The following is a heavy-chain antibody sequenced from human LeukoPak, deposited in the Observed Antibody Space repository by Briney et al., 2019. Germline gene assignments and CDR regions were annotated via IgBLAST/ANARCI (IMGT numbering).Heavy chain of an antibody. CDR2: IIPIFGTA. CDR3: ATGIVVVPAAPSGYDTSWDFYYYYYMDV. D-gene: IGHD2-2*01. Sequence: SVKVSCKASGGTFSSYAISWVRQAPGQGLEWMGGIIPIFGTANYAQKFQGRVTITADESTSTAYMELSSLRSEDTAVYYCATGIVVVPAAPSGYDTSWDFYYYYYMDVWGKGTTVTVSS. CDR1: GGTFSSYA. V-gene: IGHV1-69*13. J-gene: IGHJ6*03.